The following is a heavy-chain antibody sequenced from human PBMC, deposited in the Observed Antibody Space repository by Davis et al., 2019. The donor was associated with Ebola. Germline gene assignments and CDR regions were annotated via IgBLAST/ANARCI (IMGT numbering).Heavy chain of an antibody. CDR2: ISYDGSNK. CDR1: GFTFSSYG. CDR3: AKAELYYPYGMDV. D-gene: IGHD3-10*01. J-gene: IGHJ6*02. Sequence: LSLTCAASGFTFSSYGMHWVRQAPGKGLEWVAVISYDGSNKYYADSVKGRFTISRDNSKNTLYLQMNSLRAEDTAVYYCAKAELYYPYGMDVWGQGTTVTVSS. V-gene: IGHV3-30*18.